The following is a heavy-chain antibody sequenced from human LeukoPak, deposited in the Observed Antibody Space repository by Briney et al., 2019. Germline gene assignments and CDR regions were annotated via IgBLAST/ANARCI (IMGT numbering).Heavy chain of an antibody. CDR1: GYTFTSYD. J-gene: IGHJ4*02. Sequence: SVKVSCKASGYTFTSYDINWVRQAPGQGLEWMGWINPNSGGTNYAQKFQGRVTMTRDTSISTAYMELSRLRSDDTAVYYCAREGGIIPFDYWGQGTLVTVSS. D-gene: IGHD3-16*01. CDR3: AREGGIIPFDY. CDR2: INPNSGGT. V-gene: IGHV1-2*02.